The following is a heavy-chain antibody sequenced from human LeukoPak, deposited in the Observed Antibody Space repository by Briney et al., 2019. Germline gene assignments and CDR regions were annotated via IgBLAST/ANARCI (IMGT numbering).Heavy chain of an antibody. CDR3: ARDYYDSSGYYSGLRY. Sequence: TSSETLSLTCTVSGGSISSGGYSWSWLRQHPGKGLEWIGYIYYSGSTYYNPSLKSRVTISVDTSKNQFSLKLSSVTAAATAVYYCARDYYDSSGYYSGLRYWGQGTLVTVSS. CDR2: IYYSGST. D-gene: IGHD3-22*01. CDR1: GGSISSGGYS. V-gene: IGHV4-31*03. J-gene: IGHJ4*02.